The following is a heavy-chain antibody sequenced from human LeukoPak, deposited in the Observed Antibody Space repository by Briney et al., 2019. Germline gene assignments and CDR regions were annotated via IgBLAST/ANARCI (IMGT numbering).Heavy chain of an antibody. Sequence: PGGSLRLSCAASGFTFSGSAMHWVRQASGKGLEWVGRIRSKANSYATAYAASVKGRFTISRDDSKNTAYLQTNSLKTEDTAVHYCTRFFYSGSDNDYWGQGTLVTVSS. V-gene: IGHV3-73*01. CDR3: TRFFYSGSDNDY. CDR1: GFTFSGSA. CDR2: IRSKANSYAT. D-gene: IGHD1-26*01. J-gene: IGHJ4*02.